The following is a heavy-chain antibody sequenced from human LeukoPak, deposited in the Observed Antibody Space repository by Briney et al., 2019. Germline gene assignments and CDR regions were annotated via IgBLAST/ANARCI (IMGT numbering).Heavy chain of an antibody. V-gene: IGHV3-30*04. J-gene: IGHJ3*02. CDR3: AREMRLPHNEILIDRRAFDI. D-gene: IGHD3-9*01. Sequence: GGSLRLSCAASGFDFSIFALHWVRQAPGKGLEWVATISHNAHFTNYADSVKGRFTVSRDNSKNMLHLQMDSLRAKETAVYYCAREMRLPHNEILIDRRAFDIWAKEQWSPSRQ. CDR1: GFDFSIFA. CDR2: ISHNAHFT.